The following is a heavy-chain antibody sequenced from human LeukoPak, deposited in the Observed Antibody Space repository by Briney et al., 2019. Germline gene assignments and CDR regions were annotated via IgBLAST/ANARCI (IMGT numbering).Heavy chain of an antibody. CDR1: GGTFSSYA. V-gene: IGHV1-69*13. CDR3: ARGVVRGPRSYFDY. Sequence: GASVKVSCKASGGTFSSYAISWVRQAPGQGLEWMGGIIPIFGTANYAQKFQGRVTITADESTSTAYMELSGLRSEDTAVYYCARGVVRGPRSYFDYWGQGTLVTVSS. D-gene: IGHD3-10*01. CDR2: IIPIFGTA. J-gene: IGHJ4*02.